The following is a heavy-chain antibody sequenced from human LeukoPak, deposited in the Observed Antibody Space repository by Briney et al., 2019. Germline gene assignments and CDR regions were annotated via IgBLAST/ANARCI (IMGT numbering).Heavy chain of an antibody. J-gene: IGHJ4*02. CDR2: ISGSGGST. CDR1: GFTFSSYA. CDR3: AKDESNGPFDY. V-gene: IGHV3-23*01. Sequence: GGSLRLSCAASGFTFSSYAMSWVRQAPGKGLEWVSAISGSGGSTYYADSVKGRFTISRDNSKDTLFLQMNSLRAEDTAIYYCAKDESNGPFDYWGQGTLVTVS. D-gene: IGHD2-8*01.